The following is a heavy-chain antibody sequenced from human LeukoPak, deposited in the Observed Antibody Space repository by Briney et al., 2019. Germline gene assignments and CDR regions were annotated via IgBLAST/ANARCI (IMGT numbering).Heavy chain of an antibody. CDR1: GFAFSSYN. CDR2: ISSSSTYI. CDR3: ARDLIDYGDF. V-gene: IGHV3-21*04. D-gene: IGHD3-16*01. Sequence: PGGSLRLSCAASGFAFSSYNMNWVRQAPGKGLEWVSSISSSSTYIYYADSVKGRFTISRDNAKNSLYLQMNSLRAEDTAVYYCARDLIDYGDFWGQGTLVTVSS. J-gene: IGHJ4*02.